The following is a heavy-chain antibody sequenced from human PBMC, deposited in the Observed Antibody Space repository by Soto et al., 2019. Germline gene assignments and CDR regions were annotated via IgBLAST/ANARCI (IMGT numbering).Heavy chain of an antibody. Sequence: QVQLVQSGAEVKKPGSSVKVSCKASGGTFSSYAISWVRQVPGQGLEWMGGIIPIFGTANYAQKFQGRVTITADESTSTAYMELSSLRSEDTAVYYCARDRMILGYCSGGSCFGWFDPWGQGTLVTVSS. CDR3: ARDRMILGYCSGGSCFGWFDP. CDR1: GGTFSSYA. V-gene: IGHV1-69*01. D-gene: IGHD2-15*01. CDR2: IIPIFGTA. J-gene: IGHJ5*02.